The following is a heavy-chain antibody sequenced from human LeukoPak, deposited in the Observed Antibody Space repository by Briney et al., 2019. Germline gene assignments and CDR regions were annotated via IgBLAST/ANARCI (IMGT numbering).Heavy chain of an antibody. Sequence: SETLSLTCTVSAGSINSSSYYWGWIRQPPGKGLEWIGSIYYGGSTYYNPSLTSRVTISVDTSKDQFSLKLTSVTAADTAVYYCARQLGYCSSTSCYADKVDYWGQGTLVTVSS. CDR3: ARQLGYCSSTSCYADKVDY. CDR1: AGSINSSSYY. V-gene: IGHV4-39*01. CDR2: IYYGGST. D-gene: IGHD2-2*01. J-gene: IGHJ4*02.